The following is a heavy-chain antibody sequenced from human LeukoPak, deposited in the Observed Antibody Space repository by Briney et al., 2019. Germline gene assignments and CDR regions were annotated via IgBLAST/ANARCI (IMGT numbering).Heavy chain of an antibody. Sequence: GGSLRLSCAASGFTFSSYAMHWVRQAPGKGLEWVAVISYDRTHIYYADSMKGRFTISRDNSKNTLYLQMNSLRAEDTAVYYCARDNTVGAAIEYWGQGTLVTVPS. CDR1: GFTFSSYA. V-gene: IGHV3-30-3*01. J-gene: IGHJ4*02. CDR3: ARDNTVGAAIEY. CDR2: ISYDRTHI. D-gene: IGHD1-26*01.